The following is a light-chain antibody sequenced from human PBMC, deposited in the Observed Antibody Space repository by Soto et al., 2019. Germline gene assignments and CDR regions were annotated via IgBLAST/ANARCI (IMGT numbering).Light chain of an antibody. J-gene: IGKJ4*01. CDR3: QQSSNTPRLS. CDR1: QSITNF. Sequence: DIQMTQSPSSLSASVGDKRTITCRANQSITNFLNWYQKKPGEVPKLLIFAASRLQSGVPSRFSGGGSGTDVARTINSLQPEDFATYYCQQSSNTPRLSFGGGTRVDFK. V-gene: IGKV1-39*01. CDR2: AAS.